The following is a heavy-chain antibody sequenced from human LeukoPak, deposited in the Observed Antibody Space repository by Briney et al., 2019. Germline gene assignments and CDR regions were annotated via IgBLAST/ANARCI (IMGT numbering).Heavy chain of an antibody. D-gene: IGHD3-9*01. CDR2: IYSGGST. CDR3: ASADDILTGCDY. CDR1: GFTVSSNY. V-gene: IGHV3-66*01. J-gene: IGHJ4*02. Sequence: GGSLRLSCAASGFTVSSNYMSWVPQAPGKGLEWVSVIYSGGSTYYADSVKGRFTISRDNSKNTLYLQMNSLRAEDTAVYYCASADDILTGCDYWGQGTLATVSS.